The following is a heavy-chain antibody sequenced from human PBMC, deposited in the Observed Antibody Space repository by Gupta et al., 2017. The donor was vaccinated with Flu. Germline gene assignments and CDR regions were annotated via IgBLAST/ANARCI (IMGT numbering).Heavy chain of an antibody. V-gene: IGHV3-48*03. CDR3: ARDSGYCSSATCHHFDY. CDR2: ISRSGDTI. D-gene: IGHD2-2*01. J-gene: IGHJ4*02. Sequence: PGQGLELVSYISRSGDTIYYADSVKGRFTISRDNARNSLYLQINSLTADDAATYYCARDSGYCSSATCHHFDYWGQGTLVTVSS.